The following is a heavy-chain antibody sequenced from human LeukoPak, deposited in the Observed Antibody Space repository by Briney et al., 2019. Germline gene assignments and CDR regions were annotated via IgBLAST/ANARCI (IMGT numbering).Heavy chain of an antibody. CDR2: IYSGGST. CDR3: ARGPVGATLELFFDY. D-gene: IGHD1-26*01. V-gene: IGHV3-66*02. J-gene: IGHJ4*02. Sequence: PGGSLRLSCAASGFTVSSNYMSWVRQAPGKGLEWVSVIYSGGSTYYADSVKGRFTISRDNSKNTLYLQMNSLRAEDTAVYYCARGPVGATLELFFDYWGQGTPVTVSS. CDR1: GFTVSSNY.